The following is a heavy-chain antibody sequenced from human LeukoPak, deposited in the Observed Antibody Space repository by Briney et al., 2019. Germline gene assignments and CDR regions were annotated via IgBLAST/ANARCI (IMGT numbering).Heavy chain of an antibody. Sequence: GGSLRLSXAASGFTFSGSAMHWVRQASGEGLEWVGRIRSKANSYATAYAASVKGRFTISRDDSKNTAYLQMNSLKTEDTAVYYCTRGLYCSSTSCLGYWGQGTLVTVSS. CDR1: GFTFSGSA. J-gene: IGHJ4*02. CDR3: TRGLYCSSTSCLGY. V-gene: IGHV3-73*01. CDR2: IRSKANSYAT. D-gene: IGHD2-2*01.